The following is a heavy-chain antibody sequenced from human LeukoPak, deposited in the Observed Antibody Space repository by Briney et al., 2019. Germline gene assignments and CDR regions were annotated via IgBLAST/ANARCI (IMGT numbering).Heavy chain of an antibody. CDR1: GYTFTSYG. J-gene: IGHJ1*01. CDR3: ARASSVVGITQGDFAEYFQH. Sequence: ASVKVSCKASGYTFTSYGISWVRQAPGQGLEWMGWISAYNGNTNYAQKLQGRVTMTTDTSTSTASMELRSLRSDDTAVYYCARASSVVGITQGDFAEYFQHWGQGTLVTVSS. CDR2: ISAYNGNT. V-gene: IGHV1-18*01. D-gene: IGHD3-22*01.